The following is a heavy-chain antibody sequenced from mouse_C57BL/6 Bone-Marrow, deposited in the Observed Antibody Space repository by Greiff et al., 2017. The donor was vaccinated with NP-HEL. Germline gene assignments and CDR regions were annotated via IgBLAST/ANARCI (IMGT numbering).Heavy chain of an antibody. V-gene: IGHV1-72*01. J-gene: IGHJ2*01. CDR3: ARYYYGGGYFDY. CDR1: GYTFTNYW. CDR2: IDPSSGGT. Sequence: QVQLQQPGPELVKPGPSVKLSCKVSGYTFTNYWMHWVKQRPGRGLEWIGRIDPSSGGTKYNEKFKSKATLTVDKPSSTAYMKLSSLTSEDSAVYYCARYYYGGGYFDYWGQGTTLTVSS. D-gene: IGHD1-1*01.